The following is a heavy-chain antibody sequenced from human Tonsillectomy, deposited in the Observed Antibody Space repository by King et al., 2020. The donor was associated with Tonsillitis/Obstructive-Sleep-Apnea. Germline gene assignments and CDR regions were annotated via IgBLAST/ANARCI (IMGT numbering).Heavy chain of an antibody. Sequence: QLVQSGAEVKKPGASVKVSCKASGYTFTGYYMYWVRQAPGQGLEWMGWINPNSGGTNYAQKFRGWVTMTRDTSISTAYMELSRLRSADTAVYFCARGSVVVVPVATPDADYWGQGTLVTVSS. CDR3: ARGSVVVVPVATPDADY. CDR2: INPNSGGT. V-gene: IGHV1-2*04. J-gene: IGHJ4*02. D-gene: IGHD2-2*01. CDR1: GYTFTGYY.